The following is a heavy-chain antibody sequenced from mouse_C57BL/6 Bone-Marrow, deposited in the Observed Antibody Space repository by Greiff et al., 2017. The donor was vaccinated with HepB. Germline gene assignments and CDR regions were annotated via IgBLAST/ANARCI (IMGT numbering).Heavy chain of an antibody. V-gene: IGHV1-50*01. D-gene: IGHD1-1*01. J-gene: IGHJ2*01. CDR2: IDPSDSYT. CDR3: APLLRFFFDY. CDR1: GYTFTSYW. Sequence: QVQLQQSGAELVKPGASVKLSCKASGYTFTSYWMQGVKQRPGQGLEWIGEIDPSDSYTNYNQKFKGKATLTVDTSSSTAYMQLSSLTSEDSAVYYCAPLLRFFFDYWGQGTTLTVSS.